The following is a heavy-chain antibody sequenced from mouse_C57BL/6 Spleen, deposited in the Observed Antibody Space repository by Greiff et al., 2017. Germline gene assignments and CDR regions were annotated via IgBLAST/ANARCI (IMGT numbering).Heavy chain of an antibody. J-gene: IGHJ3*01. CDR3: AREYGSGRFAY. D-gene: IGHD1-1*01. Sequence: VQLQQSGPGLVQPSQSLSITCTVSGFSLTSYGVHWVRQSPGQGLEWLGVIWSGGSTDYNAAFISRLSISKDNSKSQVFFKMNSLQADDTAIDYCAREYGSGRFAYWGQGTLVTVSA. V-gene: IGHV2-2*01. CDR2: IWSGGST. CDR1: GFSLTSYG.